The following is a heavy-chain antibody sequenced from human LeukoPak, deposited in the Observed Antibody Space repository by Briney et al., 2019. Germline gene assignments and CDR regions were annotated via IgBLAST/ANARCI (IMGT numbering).Heavy chain of an antibody. CDR2: IKQDGSVK. CDR1: GFTLSSYW. CDR3: ARAMVTTVRFYYYYYMDV. D-gene: IGHD4-17*01. Sequence: GGSLTLSCAASGFTLSSYWMTWVRQAPGKGLEWVANIKQDGSVKYYVDSVKGRFTISRDSAKNSLYPQMNSLSVEDTAVYYCARAMVTTVRFYYYYYMDVWGKGTTVTVSS. V-gene: IGHV3-7*01. J-gene: IGHJ6*03.